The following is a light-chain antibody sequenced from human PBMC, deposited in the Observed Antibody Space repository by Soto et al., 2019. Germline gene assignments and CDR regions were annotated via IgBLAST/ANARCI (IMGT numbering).Light chain of an antibody. Sequence: DIVLTQSPATLSLSPGERATLSCRASQSVNTFLAWYQQKPGQAPRLLIYDASNRATGIPARFSGSGSGTDFTLTISSLEPEDFAVYYCQQRINGWTFGQGAKVEIK. J-gene: IGKJ1*01. CDR2: DAS. V-gene: IGKV3-11*01. CDR1: QSVNTF. CDR3: QQRINGWT.